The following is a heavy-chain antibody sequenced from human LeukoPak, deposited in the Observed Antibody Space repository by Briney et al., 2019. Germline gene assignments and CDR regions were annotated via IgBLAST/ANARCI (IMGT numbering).Heavy chain of an antibody. Sequence: ASVKVSCKTSGYSFTDYYMHWVRVAPGQGLEWMGWINPNSGGTSSAQKFQGRVTMTRDTSITTVYMEVSWLTSDDTAIYYCARADYLDGGPYLIGPWGQGTLVTVSS. V-gene: IGHV1-2*02. CDR3: ARADYLDGGPYLIGP. J-gene: IGHJ5*02. CDR2: INPNSGGT. D-gene: IGHD2-21*01. CDR1: GYSFTDYY.